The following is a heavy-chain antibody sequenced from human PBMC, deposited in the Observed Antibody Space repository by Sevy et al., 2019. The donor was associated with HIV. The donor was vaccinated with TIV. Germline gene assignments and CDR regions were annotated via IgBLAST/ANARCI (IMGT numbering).Heavy chain of an antibody. CDR1: GFTFSVYT. D-gene: IGHD3-22*01. J-gene: IGHJ5*02. CDR3: AREAYYYDSREENWFDP. V-gene: IGHV3-48*02. CDR2: ISRTTTT. Sequence: GGSLRLSCKVSGFTFSVYTMHWVRQAPGKGLEWVSSISRTTTTYYADAARGRFTISRDNAKNSPYLEMNSLRDDDTAVYYCAREAYYYDSREENWFDPWGQGTLVTVSS.